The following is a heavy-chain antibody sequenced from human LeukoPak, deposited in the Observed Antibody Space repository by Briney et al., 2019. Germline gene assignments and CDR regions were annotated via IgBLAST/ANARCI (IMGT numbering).Heavy chain of an antibody. CDR2: ISSSSSTI. CDR3: ARDRRGGFLECFDY. Sequence: GSLRLSCAASGFTFSSYAMSWVRQAPGKGLEWVSYISSSSSTIYYADSVKGRFTISRDNAKNSLYLQMNSLRAEDTAVYYCARDRRGGFLECFDYWGQGTLVTVSS. D-gene: IGHD3-3*01. CDR1: GFTFSSYA. J-gene: IGHJ4*02. V-gene: IGHV3-48*01.